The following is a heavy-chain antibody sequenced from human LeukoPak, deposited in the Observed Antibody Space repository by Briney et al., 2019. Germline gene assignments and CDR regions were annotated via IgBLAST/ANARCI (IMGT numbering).Heavy chain of an antibody. Sequence: SETLSLTCTVSGGSISSGDYYWSWIRQPPGKGLEWIGYIYYSGSTYYNPSLKSRVTISVDTSKNQFSLKLSSVTAADTAVYYCARLMGTVVTHYYYYYGMDVWGQGTTVTVSS. V-gene: IGHV4-30-4*01. CDR1: GGSISSGDYY. J-gene: IGHJ6*02. CDR2: IYYSGST. CDR3: ARLMGTVVTHYYYYYGMDV. D-gene: IGHD4-23*01.